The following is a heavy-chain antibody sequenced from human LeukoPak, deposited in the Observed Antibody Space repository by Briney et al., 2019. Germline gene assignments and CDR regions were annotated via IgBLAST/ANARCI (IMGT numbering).Heavy chain of an antibody. Sequence: ASVKVSCKASGGTFSSYAISWVRQGPGQGLEWMGRINTYNGNTNYAQNLQGRVTMTPDTSTSTAYMELRSLRSDDTAVYYCARDSLPYYYDSSGYGGAAFDIWGQGTMVTVSS. CDR3: ARDSLPYYYDSSGYGGAAFDI. D-gene: IGHD3-22*01. J-gene: IGHJ3*02. CDR1: GGTFSSYA. CDR2: INTYNGNT. V-gene: IGHV1-18*01.